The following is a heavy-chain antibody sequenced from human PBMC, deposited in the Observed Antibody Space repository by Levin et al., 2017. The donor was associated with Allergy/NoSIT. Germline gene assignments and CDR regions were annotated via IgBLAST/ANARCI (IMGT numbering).Heavy chain of an antibody. V-gene: IGHV3-48*01. Sequence: TGGSLRLSCAASGFTFSSYSMNWVRQAPGKGLEWVSYISSSSSTIYYADSVKGRFTISRDNAKNSLYLQMNSLRAEDTAVYYCARDYDNFGSSNFDIWGQGTMVTVSS. D-gene: IGHD3-9*01. J-gene: IGHJ3*02. CDR3: ARDYDNFGSSNFDI. CDR1: GFTFSSYS. CDR2: ISSSSSTI.